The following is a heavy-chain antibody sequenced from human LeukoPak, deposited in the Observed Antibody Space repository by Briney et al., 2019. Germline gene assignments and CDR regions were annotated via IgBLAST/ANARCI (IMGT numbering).Heavy chain of an antibody. CDR2: IYYSGST. CDR3: ARDGRYYYAFDI. V-gene: IGHV4-30-4*07. Sequence: TLSLTCAVSGGSISSGGYSWSWIRQPPGKGLEWIGYIYYSGSTYYNPSLKSRATISVDTSKNQFSLKLSSMTAADTAVYYCARDGRYYYAFDIWGQGTMVTVSS. D-gene: IGHD1-26*01. J-gene: IGHJ3*02. CDR1: GGSISSGGYS.